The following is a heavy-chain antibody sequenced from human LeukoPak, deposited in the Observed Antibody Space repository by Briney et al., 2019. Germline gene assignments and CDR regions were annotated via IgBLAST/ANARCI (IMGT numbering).Heavy chain of an antibody. CDR2: IDWDDDK. CDR3: ARTLNYYDSSGYCNFDY. Sequence: SGPTLVNPTQTLTLTCTFYGFSLSTSGMCVSWIRQPPGKALEWLALIDWDDDKYYSTSLKTRLTISKDTSKNQVVLTMTNMDPVDTATYYCARTLNYYDSSGYCNFDYWGQGTLVTVSS. D-gene: IGHD3-22*01. J-gene: IGHJ4*02. V-gene: IGHV2-70*01. CDR1: GFSLSTSGMC.